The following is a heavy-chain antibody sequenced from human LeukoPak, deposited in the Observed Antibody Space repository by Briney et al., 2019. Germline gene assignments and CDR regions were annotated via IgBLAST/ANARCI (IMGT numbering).Heavy chain of an antibody. CDR1: GGTFSSYA. Sequence: SVKVSCKASGGTFSSYAISWVRQAPGQGLEWMGGIIPIFGTANYAQKFQGRVTITTDESTSTAYMERSSLRSEDTAVYYCALGYCSSTSCYLSSHDALDIWGQGTMVTVSS. CDR2: IIPIFGTA. D-gene: IGHD2-2*01. CDR3: ALGYCSSTSCYLSSHDALDI. J-gene: IGHJ3*02. V-gene: IGHV1-69*05.